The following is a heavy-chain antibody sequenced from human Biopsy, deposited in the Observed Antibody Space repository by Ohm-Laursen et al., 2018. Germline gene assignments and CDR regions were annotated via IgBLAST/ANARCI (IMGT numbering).Heavy chain of an antibody. J-gene: IGHJ4*02. V-gene: IGHV3-73*01. Sequence: LSLTCAASGFTFSASAVHWVRQASGKGLEWVGRIRSKAKSYATAYAASVTGRFTISRDDSKNTTYLQMNSLKTEETAVYYCTLEGAGFDNWGQGTLVTVSS. CDR2: IRSKAKSYAT. D-gene: IGHD3-10*01. CDR1: GFTFSASA. CDR3: TLEGAGFDN.